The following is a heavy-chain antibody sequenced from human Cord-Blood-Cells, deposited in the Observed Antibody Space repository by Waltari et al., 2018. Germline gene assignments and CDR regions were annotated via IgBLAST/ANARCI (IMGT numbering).Heavy chain of an antibody. J-gene: IGHJ3*02. CDR3: ARVRERWGAFDI. CDR1: GYTFTGYY. Sequence: QVQLVQSGAAVKKPGASVKVSCKASGYTFTGYYMHWVRQAPGQGLEWMGWINPNSGGTNYAQKFQGWVNMTRDTSISTAYMELSRLRSDDTAVYYCARVRERWGAFDIWGQGTMVTVSS. D-gene: IGHD1-1*01. V-gene: IGHV1-2*04. CDR2: INPNSGGT.